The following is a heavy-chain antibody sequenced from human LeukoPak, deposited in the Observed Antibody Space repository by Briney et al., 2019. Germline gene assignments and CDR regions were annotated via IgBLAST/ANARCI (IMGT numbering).Heavy chain of an antibody. D-gene: IGHD2-21*02. CDR1: GGSISSGGYY. Sequence: PSETLSLTCTVSGGSISSGGYYWSWIRQHPGKGLEWIGYIYYSGSTYYNPSLKCRVTISVDTSKNQFSLKLSSVTAADTAVYYCARDPCGGDCYSPAGYFDYWGQGTLVTVSS. CDR2: IYYSGST. J-gene: IGHJ4*02. CDR3: ARDPCGGDCYSPAGYFDY. V-gene: IGHV4-31*03.